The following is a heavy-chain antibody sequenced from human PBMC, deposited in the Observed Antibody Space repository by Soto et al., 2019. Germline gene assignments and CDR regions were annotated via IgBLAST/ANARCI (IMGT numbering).Heavy chain of an antibody. CDR1: VDSISSYS. CDR3: AREGNLGRWIQPLDS. Sequence: PSETLSLTCTVSVDSISSYSWSWIRQPPGKGLEWIGNIHYNGNTKYSPSLKSRVTMSVDTSKNHFSLKLIPVTTADTAVYFCAREGNLGRWIQPLDSWGQGTLVTVSS. V-gene: IGHV4-59*01. J-gene: IGHJ4*02. CDR2: IHYNGNT. D-gene: IGHD2-2*03.